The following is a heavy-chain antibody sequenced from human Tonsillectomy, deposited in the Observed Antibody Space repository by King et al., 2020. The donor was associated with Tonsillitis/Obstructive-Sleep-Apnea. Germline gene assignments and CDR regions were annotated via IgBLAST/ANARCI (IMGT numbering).Heavy chain of an antibody. CDR2: IYGGGVT. D-gene: IGHD3-10*02. CDR1: GFTVSSNY. CDR3: AARVQMFTTYNYYYYMDV. J-gene: IGHJ6*03. Sequence: VQLVESGGGLVQPGGSLRLSCAASGFTVSSNYMSVVRQAPGKGLEWVSVIYGGGVTYYADSVKGRFSISRHSSMNTVSLQMTSLRAEDTAVYYCAARVQMFTTYNYYYYMDVWGKGTTVTVSS. V-gene: IGHV3-53*04.